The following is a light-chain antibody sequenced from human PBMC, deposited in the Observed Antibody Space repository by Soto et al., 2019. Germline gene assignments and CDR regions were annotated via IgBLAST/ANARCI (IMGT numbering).Light chain of an antibody. CDR3: QSYDSSLSAYV. Sequence: QSVLTQPPSVSGAPGQRVTISCTGSSSNIGAGYDVHWYQQLPGTAPKLLIYGNSNRPSGVPDRFSGSKSGTSASLVITGLQAEDEADYYCQSYDSSLSAYVFGIGTKLTVL. CDR2: GNS. V-gene: IGLV1-40*01. CDR1: SSNIGAGYD. J-gene: IGLJ1*01.